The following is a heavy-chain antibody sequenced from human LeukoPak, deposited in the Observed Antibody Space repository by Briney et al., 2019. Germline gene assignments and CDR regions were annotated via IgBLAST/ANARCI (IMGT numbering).Heavy chain of an antibody. CDR1: GGSTSTSRYH. D-gene: IGHD5-18*01. V-gene: IGHV4-39*07. CDR2: IYYSGTT. CDR3: ARDRSVTQLTYYGMDV. Sequence: SETLSLTCSVSGGSTSTSRYHWGWIRQPPGKGLEWLGSIYYSGTTYYNPSLKSRVSMSVDTSKNQFSLKLSSVTAADTAVYYCARDRSVTQLTYYGMDVWGQGTTVTVSS. J-gene: IGHJ6*02.